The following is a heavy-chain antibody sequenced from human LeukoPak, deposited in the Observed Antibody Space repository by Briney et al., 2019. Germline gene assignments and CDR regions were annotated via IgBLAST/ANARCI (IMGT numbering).Heavy chain of an antibody. CDR3: ARGTPSIAARPEFDY. D-gene: IGHD6-6*01. Sequence: SETLSLTCTVSGGSINNGGYYWSWIRQHPGEGLEWMGYIYYSGSTSYNPSLKSRVTISVDRSKNQFSLKLSSVTAADTAVYYCARGTPSIAARPEFDYWGQGTLVTVSS. CDR2: IYYSGST. CDR1: GGSINNGGYY. J-gene: IGHJ4*02. V-gene: IGHV4-31*03.